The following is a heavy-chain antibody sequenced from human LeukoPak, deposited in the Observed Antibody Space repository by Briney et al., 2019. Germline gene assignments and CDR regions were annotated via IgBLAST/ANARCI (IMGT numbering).Heavy chain of an antibody. V-gene: IGHV4-34*01. CDR3: ARGDFWVYGDYWNAFDI. CDR1: GGSFSDYY. J-gene: IGHJ3*02. Sequence: SETLSLTCAVNGGSFSDYYWSWIRQPPGKGLEWIGEINHSGSSNYNPSLKSRVTISVDTSKNQFSLKLSSVTAADTAVYYCARGDFWVYGDYWNAFDIWGQGTMVTVSS. CDR2: INHSGSS. D-gene: IGHD4-17*01.